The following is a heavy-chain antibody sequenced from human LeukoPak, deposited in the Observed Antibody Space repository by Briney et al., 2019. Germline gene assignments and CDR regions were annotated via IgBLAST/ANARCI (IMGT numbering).Heavy chain of an antibody. CDR3: ARDAVDIVRDYYMDV. CDR2: ISAYNGNT. J-gene: IGHJ6*03. Sequence: GASVKVSCKASGYTFTSYGISWVRQAPGQGLEWMGWISAYNGNTNYAQKFQGRVTMTTDTSTSTAYMELRSLRSDDTAVYYCARDAVDIVRDYYMDVWGKGTTLTISS. D-gene: IGHD2-15*01. CDR1: GYTFTSYG. V-gene: IGHV1-18*01.